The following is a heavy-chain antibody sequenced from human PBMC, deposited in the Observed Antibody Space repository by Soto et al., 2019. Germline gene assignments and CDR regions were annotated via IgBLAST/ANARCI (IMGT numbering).Heavy chain of an antibody. D-gene: IGHD6-13*01. V-gene: IGHV3-21*01. J-gene: IGHJ5*02. CDR2: ISSNSAYI. CDR3: TRDASRDSSARGWFAP. Sequence: GGSLRLSCAASGFTFRSFTMNWVRQAPGKGLEWVSTISSNSAYIYYTDALRGRFTISRDNAKNSLHLQMNSLRAEDTAVYYCTRDASRDSSARGWFAPWGPGTLVSVSS. CDR1: GFTFRSFT.